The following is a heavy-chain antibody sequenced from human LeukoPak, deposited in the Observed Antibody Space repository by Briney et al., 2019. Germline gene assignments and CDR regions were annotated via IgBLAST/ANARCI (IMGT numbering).Heavy chain of an antibody. V-gene: IGHV3-73*01. CDR3: TRDSGTYNWLDP. Sequence: GGSLRLFCAACGFTFSGSAIHWVRHSSGRGLEWVCHIDKKDNIYATTSAASVTGRFTISRDDSKNTPYLQMNSLKTEDTALYYCTRDSGTYNWLDPWGQGTLVTVSS. D-gene: IGHD1-26*01. CDR1: GFTFSGSA. J-gene: IGHJ5*02. CDR2: IDKKDNIYAT.